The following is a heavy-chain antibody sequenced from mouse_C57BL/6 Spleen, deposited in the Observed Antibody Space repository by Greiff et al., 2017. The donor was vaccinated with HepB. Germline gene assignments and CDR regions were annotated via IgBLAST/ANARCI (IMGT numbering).Heavy chain of an antibody. Sequence: VQLQQSGPGLVKPSQSLSLTCSVTGYSITSGYYWNWIRQFPGNKLEWMGYISYDGSNNYNPSLKNRISITRDTSKNQFFLKLNSVTTEDTATYYCARHYDYDEAMDYWGQGTSVTVSS. D-gene: IGHD2-4*01. CDR1: GYSITSGYY. V-gene: IGHV3-6*01. J-gene: IGHJ4*01. CDR2: ISYDGSN. CDR3: ARHYDYDEAMDY.